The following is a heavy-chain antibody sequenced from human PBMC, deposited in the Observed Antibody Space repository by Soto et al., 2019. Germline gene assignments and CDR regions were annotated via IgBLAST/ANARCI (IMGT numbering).Heavy chain of an antibody. CDR3: ARDSIPTTSWYGVIDP. D-gene: IGHD3-10*01. Sequence: HPGGSLRLSCAASGITLSTYAIHWVRQAPGEGLEWVAIISYDGRQTYYADSVKGRFTISRDNSKNTLFLQMNSLRSEDTAVYYCARDSIPTTSWYGVIDPWGQGTLVTVSS. CDR1: GITLSTYA. CDR2: ISYDGRQT. J-gene: IGHJ5*02. V-gene: IGHV3-30*03.